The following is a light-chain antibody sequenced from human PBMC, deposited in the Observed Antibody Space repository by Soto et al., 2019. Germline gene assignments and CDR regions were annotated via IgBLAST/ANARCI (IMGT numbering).Light chain of an antibody. V-gene: IGKV1-39*01. CDR2: TAS. Sequence: DIQMTQSPSSLCASVGDTVTITCRASQYIGNYLHWYQQQPGKAPQVLIYTASTLRSGVPSRFSGSGSGTDFTLTISSLQPEDFATYFCQQSYITPPITFGPGTKVDIK. CDR3: QQSYITPPIT. CDR1: QYIGNY. J-gene: IGKJ3*01.